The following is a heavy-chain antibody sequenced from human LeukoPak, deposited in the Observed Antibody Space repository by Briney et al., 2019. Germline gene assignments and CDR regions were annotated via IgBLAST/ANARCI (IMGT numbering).Heavy chain of an antibody. CDR2: FYSSGSY. Sequence: ETLSLTCTVSGGSISNYYWSWIRQPAGKGLEWIGRFYSSGSYNYNPSLKSRVTMSVDTSKNQFSLRLSSVTAADTAVYYCARAGPRRDGYNLDSWGQGTLVTVSS. V-gene: IGHV4-4*07. J-gene: IGHJ4*02. D-gene: IGHD5-24*01. CDR1: GGSISNYY. CDR3: ARAGPRRDGYNLDS.